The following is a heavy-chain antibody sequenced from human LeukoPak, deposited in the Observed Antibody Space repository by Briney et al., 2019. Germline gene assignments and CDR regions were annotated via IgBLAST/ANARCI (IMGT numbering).Heavy chain of an antibody. Sequence: SETLSLTCSVSGYSISSGYYWGWIRQPPGKGLEWIGNIYHDGNTYYNPSLKSRVTISVDTSKNQFSLRLSSVTAADTAVYYCARRAGAYSHPYDYWGQGTLVTVSS. V-gene: IGHV4-38-2*02. CDR3: ARRAGAYSHPYDY. D-gene: IGHD4/OR15-4a*01. CDR2: IYHDGNT. CDR1: GYSISSGYY. J-gene: IGHJ4*02.